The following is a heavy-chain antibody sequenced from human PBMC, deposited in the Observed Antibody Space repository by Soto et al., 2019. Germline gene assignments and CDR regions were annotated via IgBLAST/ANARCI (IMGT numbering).Heavy chain of an antibody. CDR1: GGTFSSYA. CDR2: IIPIFGTA. Sequence: SVKVSCKASGGTFSSYAISWVRQAPGQGLEWMGGIIPIFGTANYAQKFQGRVTITADESTSTAYMELSSLRSEDTAVYYCARFPSSGYETYYFDYWGQGTLVTVSS. J-gene: IGHJ4*02. D-gene: IGHD5-12*01. CDR3: ARFPSSGYETYYFDY. V-gene: IGHV1-69*13.